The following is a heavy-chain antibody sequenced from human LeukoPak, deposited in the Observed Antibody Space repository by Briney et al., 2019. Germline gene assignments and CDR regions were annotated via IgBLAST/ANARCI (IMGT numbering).Heavy chain of an antibody. CDR1: GFTFHHFS. D-gene: IGHD5-12*01. CDR2: ISWDGGIT. Sequence: GGSLRLSCAASGFTFHHFSMHWVRQPPGKGLEWVSLISWDGGITYYAGSVRGRFTISRDNSKNSLSLEMNSLRTEDTALYYCAKDSNTGGYSFGSWGQGTLVTVTS. CDR3: AKDSNTGGYSFGS. J-gene: IGHJ4*02. V-gene: IGHV3-43*01.